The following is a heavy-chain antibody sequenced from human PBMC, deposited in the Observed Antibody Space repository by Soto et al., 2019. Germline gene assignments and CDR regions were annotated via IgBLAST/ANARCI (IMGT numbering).Heavy chain of an antibody. CDR2: ISASGTQT. CDR3: AKGGGSGYSAYHFLDV. D-gene: IGHD3-3*01. CDR1: GFSFFNYA. Sequence: GGSLRLSCEASGFSFFNYAMTWVRQAPGKGLEWVSSISASGTQTYYADSVKGRFTISRDNSKNTLFLQIDSLRIEDTAVYYCAKGGGSGYSAYHFLDVWAKGTTVTVSS. J-gene: IGHJ6*04. V-gene: IGHV3-23*01.